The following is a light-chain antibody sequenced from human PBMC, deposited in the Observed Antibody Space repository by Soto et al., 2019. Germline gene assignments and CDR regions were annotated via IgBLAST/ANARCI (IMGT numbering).Light chain of an antibody. CDR2: AAS. CDR1: QSISSY. J-gene: IGKJ3*01. V-gene: IGKV1-39*01. Sequence: DIQMTQSPSSLSTSVGDRVTITCRASQSISSYLNWYQQKPGKAPNLLIYAASSLQSGVPSKFSGSGSGTDFTLTISSLQPEDFANYYCQQSYSSPFTFGPGTKVDIK. CDR3: QQSYSSPFT.